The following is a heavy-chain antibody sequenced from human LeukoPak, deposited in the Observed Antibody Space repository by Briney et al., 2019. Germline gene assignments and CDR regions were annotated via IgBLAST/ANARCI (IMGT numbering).Heavy chain of an antibody. CDR1: GFTFSNYW. Sequence: GGSLRLSCAASGFTFSNYWMNWVRQAPGKGLEWVANIKEDGSEKYYVDSVKGRFTISRDNAKNSLYLQMDSLRAEDTAVYYRARDSQHLNFDHWGQGTLVTVSS. D-gene: IGHD3-3*02. V-gene: IGHV3-7*04. CDR3: ARDSQHLNFDH. CDR2: IKEDGSEK. J-gene: IGHJ4*02.